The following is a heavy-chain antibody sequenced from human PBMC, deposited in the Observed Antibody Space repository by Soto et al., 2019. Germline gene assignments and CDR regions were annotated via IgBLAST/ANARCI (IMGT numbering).Heavy chain of an antibody. V-gene: IGHV4-39*07. D-gene: IGHD5-18*01. Sequence: SETLSLTCTVSGGSISSSSYYWGWIRQPPGKGLEWIGSIYYSGSTYYNPSLKSRVTISVDTSKNQFSLKLSSVTAADTAVYYCARDDSLNVDTAMVKVGNWFDPWGQGTLVTVSS. CDR1: GGSISSSSYY. CDR2: IYYSGST. J-gene: IGHJ5*02. CDR3: ARDDSLNVDTAMVKVGNWFDP.